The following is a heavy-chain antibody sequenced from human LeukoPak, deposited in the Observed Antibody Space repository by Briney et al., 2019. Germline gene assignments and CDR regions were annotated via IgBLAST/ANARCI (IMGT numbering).Heavy chain of an antibody. V-gene: IGHV3-21*01. CDR1: GFTFSSYS. D-gene: IGHD3-9*01. CDR2: ISSSSSYI. J-gene: IGHJ4*02. CDR3: ARTLPASRLHWYNEILTGWDC. Sequence: GGSLRLSCAASGFTFSSYSMNWVRQAPGKGLEWVSSISSSSSYIYYADSVKGRFTISRDNAKNSLYLQMNSLRAEDTAVYYCARTLPASRLHWYNEILTGWDCWGQGTLVTVSS.